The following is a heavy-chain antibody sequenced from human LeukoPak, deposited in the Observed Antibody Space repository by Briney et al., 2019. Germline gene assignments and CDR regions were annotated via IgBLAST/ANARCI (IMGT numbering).Heavy chain of an antibody. CDR1: GFTFSSYG. V-gene: IGHV3-33*01. CDR3: ASMKGYCSGGSCYVADY. D-gene: IGHD2-15*01. CDR2: IWYDGSNK. Sequence: GGSLRLSCAASGFTFSSYGMHWDRQAPGKGLEWVAVIWYDGSNKYYADSVKGRFTISRDNSKNTLYLQMNSLRAEDTAVYYCASMKGYCSGGSCYVADYWGQGTLVTVSS. J-gene: IGHJ4*02.